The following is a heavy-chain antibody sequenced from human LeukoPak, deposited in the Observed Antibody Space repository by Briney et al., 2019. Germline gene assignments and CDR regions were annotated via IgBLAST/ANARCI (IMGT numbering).Heavy chain of an antibody. V-gene: IGHV1-69*13. CDR3: ARGGRIIAAAGTGGSDY. Sequence: ASVKVSCKTSGGTFGSYAISWVRQAPGQGLEWMGGIIPIFGTANYAQKFQGRVTITADESTSTAYMEVSSLRSEDTAVYYCARGGRIIAAAGTGGSDYWGQGTLVTVSS. D-gene: IGHD6-13*01. J-gene: IGHJ4*02. CDR1: GGTFGSYA. CDR2: IIPIFGTA.